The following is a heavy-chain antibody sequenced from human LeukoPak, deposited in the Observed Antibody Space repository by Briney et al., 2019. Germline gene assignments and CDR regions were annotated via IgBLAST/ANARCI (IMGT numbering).Heavy chain of an antibody. D-gene: IGHD2-15*01. J-gene: IGHJ6*02. Sequence: SVKVSCKASGGTFSSYAISWVRQAPGQGLEWMGRIIPILDIANYAQKFLGRVTITADKSTSTAYMELSSLRSEDTAVYYCATFWSGGSCYSVHTIGSYYYGMDVWGQGTTVTVSS. CDR3: ATFWSGGSCYSVHTIGSYYYGMDV. CDR1: GGTFSSYA. CDR2: IIPILDIA. V-gene: IGHV1-69*04.